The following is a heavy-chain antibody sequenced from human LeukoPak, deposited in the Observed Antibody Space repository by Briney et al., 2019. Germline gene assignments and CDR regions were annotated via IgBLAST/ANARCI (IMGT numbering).Heavy chain of an antibody. CDR3: ARDQFVVVPAAPYVLRFLEWLNGFDY. D-gene: IGHD3-3*01. Sequence: GGSLRLSCAASGFTFSSYAMHWVRQAPGKGLEWVAVISYDGSNKYYADSVKGRFTISRDNSKNTLYLQMNSLRAEDTAVYYCARDQFVVVPAAPYVLRFLEWLNGFDYWGQGTLVAVSS. V-gene: IGHV3-30-3*01. J-gene: IGHJ4*02. CDR1: GFTFSSYA. CDR2: ISYDGSNK.